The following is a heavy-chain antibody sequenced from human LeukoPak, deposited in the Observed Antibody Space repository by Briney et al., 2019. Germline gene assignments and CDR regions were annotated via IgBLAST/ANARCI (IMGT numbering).Heavy chain of an antibody. V-gene: IGHV4-59*08. CDR2: IYYSGST. J-gene: IGHJ4*02. Sequence: PSETLSLTCTVSGGSISSYYWSWIRQPPGKGLEWIGYIYYSGSTNYNPSLKGRVTISVDTSKNQFSLKLSSVTAADTAVYYCAATSSYSGSWYYGLDYWGQGTLVTVSS. D-gene: IGHD6-13*01. CDR1: GGSISSYY. CDR3: AATSSYSGSWYYGLDY.